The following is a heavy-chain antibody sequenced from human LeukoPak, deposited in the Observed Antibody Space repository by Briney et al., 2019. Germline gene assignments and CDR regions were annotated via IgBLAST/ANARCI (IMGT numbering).Heavy chain of an antibody. Sequence: SETLSLTCTVSGGSISSYYCSWIRQPPGRGLEWIGYIYYSGSTNYNPSLKSRVTISVDTSKNQFSLKLSSVTAADTAVYYCARVRTGLDYWGQGTLVTVSS. D-gene: IGHD3/OR15-3a*01. CDR1: GGSISSYY. V-gene: IGHV4-59*01. CDR2: IYYSGST. J-gene: IGHJ4*02. CDR3: ARVRTGLDY.